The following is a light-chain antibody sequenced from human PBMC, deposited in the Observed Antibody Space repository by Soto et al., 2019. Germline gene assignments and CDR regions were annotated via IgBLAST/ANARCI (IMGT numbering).Light chain of an antibody. V-gene: IGLV1-40*01. Sequence: QSVLTQTPSVSGAPGQRFAISYTGSISNIVEGYDVHWYQQLPGTAPKLLIFANNIRPSGVPDRFSGSKSGTSASLEITGLKAEDEADYYCQSYDSSMSGYVFGTGTKVTV. CDR1: ISNIVEGYD. CDR3: QSYDSSMSGYV. CDR2: ANN. J-gene: IGLJ1*01.